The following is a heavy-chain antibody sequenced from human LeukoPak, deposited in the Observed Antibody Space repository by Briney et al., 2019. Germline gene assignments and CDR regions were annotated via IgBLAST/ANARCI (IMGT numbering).Heavy chain of an antibody. CDR1: GGTFIIYA. J-gene: IGHJ6*04. D-gene: IGHD3-10*01. Sequence: SVKVSCKASGGTFIIYAISWVRQAPGQGREWMGGIIPIFGTANYAQKFQGRVTITADESTSTAYMELSSLRSEDTAVYYCASPSMVRGVDYYYYGMDVWGKGTTVTVSS. CDR3: ASPSMVRGVDYYYYGMDV. V-gene: IGHV1-69*13. CDR2: IIPIFGTA.